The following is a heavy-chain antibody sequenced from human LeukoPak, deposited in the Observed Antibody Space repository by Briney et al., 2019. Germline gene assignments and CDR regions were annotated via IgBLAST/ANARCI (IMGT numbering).Heavy chain of an antibody. J-gene: IGHJ4*02. Sequence: SETLSLTCAVYGGSFSGYYWSWIRQPPGKGLEWIGEINHSGSTNYSPSLKSRVTISVDTSKNQFSLKLSSVTAADTAVYYCAKSSGWQVRDSYYFDYWGQGTLVTVSS. V-gene: IGHV4-34*01. CDR3: AKSSGWQVRDSYYFDY. CDR1: GGSFSGYY. D-gene: IGHD6-19*01. CDR2: INHSGST.